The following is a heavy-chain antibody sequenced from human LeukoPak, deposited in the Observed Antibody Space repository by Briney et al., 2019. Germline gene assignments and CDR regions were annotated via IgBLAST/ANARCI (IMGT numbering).Heavy chain of an antibody. J-gene: IGHJ5*02. Sequence: ASVKISCNASRYTFTDYYIHWVQHAPATGIELMGRVHPNNGGTINADTFHGRVTITADTSTHTAYMELSSLTSEDTAVYYCGASRFGEGVDHWGQGTLVTVSS. CDR1: RYTFTDYY. D-gene: IGHD3-10*01. CDR2: VHPNNGGT. CDR3: GASRFGEGVDH. V-gene: IGHV1-69-2*01.